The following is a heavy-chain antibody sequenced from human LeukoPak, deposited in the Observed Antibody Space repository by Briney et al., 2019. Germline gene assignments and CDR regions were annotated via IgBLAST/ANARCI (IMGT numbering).Heavy chain of an antibody. J-gene: IGHJ6*02. CDR1: GVTFSSYG. V-gene: IGHV3-30*18. CDR3: AKGTRDYYYYGMDV. CDR2: ISYDGSNK. Sequence: GGSVRLSCAVSGVTFSSYGMHWVRQAPGKGLGWVAVISYDGSNKYYADSVKGRFTISRDNYKNTLYLQMNSLRAEDTAVYYCAKGTRDYYYYGMDVWGQGTTVTVSS.